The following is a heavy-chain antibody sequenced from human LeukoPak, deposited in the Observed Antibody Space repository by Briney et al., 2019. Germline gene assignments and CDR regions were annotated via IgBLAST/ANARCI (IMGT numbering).Heavy chain of an antibody. V-gene: IGHV1-2*02. D-gene: IGHD5-12*01. CDR1: GYTFSGFY. Sequence: ASVKVTCKASGYTFSGFYIHWVRQAPGQGLEWMGWINPNSGVTNYAQKLQGRVTITRDTSIDTAYMQLSRLRSDDTAVYYCAKDRYGDYEAPFHYYMDAWGRGTTVTVSS. CDR2: INPNSGVT. CDR3: AKDRYGDYEAPFHYYMDA. J-gene: IGHJ6*03.